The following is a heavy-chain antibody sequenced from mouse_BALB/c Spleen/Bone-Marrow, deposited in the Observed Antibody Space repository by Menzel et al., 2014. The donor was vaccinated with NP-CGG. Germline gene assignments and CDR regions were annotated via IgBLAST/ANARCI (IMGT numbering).Heavy chain of an antibody. Sequence: VQLQQSGPELMKPGASVKISCKASGYLFTSYYMHWVKQSHGESLEWIGYFDPFNGGTSYNQEFKGKATLTVDKSSSTAYMHLSSLTSGDSAVYFCARSYDGYPYAMNYWGQGTSVTVSS. V-gene: IGHV1S135*01. CDR3: ARSYDGYPYAMNY. CDR2: FDPFNGGT. CDR1: GYLFTSYY. D-gene: IGHD2-3*01. J-gene: IGHJ4*01.